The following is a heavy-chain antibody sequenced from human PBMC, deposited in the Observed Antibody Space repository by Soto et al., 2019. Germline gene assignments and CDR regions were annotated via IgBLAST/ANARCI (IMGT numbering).Heavy chain of an antibody. Sequence: QVQLQESGPGLVKPSGTLSLTCDVSGDSISSSHWWSWVRQPPGKGLEWIGEMYHSGSSNYKPSLKSRVAISGGKSKNQFSLRLTSVTAADTAVYYCARVRMGRGADWCFDVWGRGTPVTVSP. CDR2: MYHSGSS. J-gene: IGHJ2*01. V-gene: IGHV4-4*02. CDR1: GDSISSSHW. D-gene: IGHD3-10*01. CDR3: ARVRMGRGADWCFDV.